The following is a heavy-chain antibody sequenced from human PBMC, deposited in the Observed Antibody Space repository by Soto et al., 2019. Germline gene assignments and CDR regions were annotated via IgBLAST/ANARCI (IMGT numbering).Heavy chain of an antibody. V-gene: IGHV2-5*02. CDR1: GFSLSTSGVG. D-gene: IGHD3-16*01. CDR3: AHFLDYHQYFQH. Sequence: QITLKESGPTLVKPTQTLTLTCTFSGFSLSTSGVGVGWIRQPPGKALEWLALIYWDDDKRYSPSLKSRLTITKNTSKNQMVLTMTDIDPVDTATYYCAHFLDYHQYFQHWGQGTLGTVSS. J-gene: IGHJ1*01. CDR2: IYWDDDK.